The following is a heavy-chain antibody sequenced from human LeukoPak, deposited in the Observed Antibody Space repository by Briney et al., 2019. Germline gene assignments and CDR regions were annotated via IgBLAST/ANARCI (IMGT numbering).Heavy chain of an antibody. V-gene: IGHV4-39*02. CDR2: FYYTGST. CDR3: ARDPVSSKRLHNWFDP. Sequence: SETLSLTCSVSGGSISSSGYYWGWLRQPPGKGLEWIGSFYYTGSTYYSPSLKSRATISRGTSKNQFSLNLFSVTAADTAVYYCARDPVSSKRLHNWFDPWGQGTLVTVSS. CDR1: GGSISSSGYY. D-gene: IGHD6-13*01. J-gene: IGHJ5*02.